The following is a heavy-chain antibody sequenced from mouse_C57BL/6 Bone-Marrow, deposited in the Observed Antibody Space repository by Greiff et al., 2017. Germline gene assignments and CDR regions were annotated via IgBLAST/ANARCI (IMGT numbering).Heavy chain of an antibody. CDR3: AVGYIWLSMDY. J-gene: IGHJ4*01. Sequence: QLQQPGAELVKPGASVKLSCKPSASPFPSSWMHWVKQRPGRGLEWMGRIDPNSGGTKYNEKFKSKATLTVDKPSSTAYMQLSSLTSEDSAVYYCAVGYIWLSMDYWGQGTSVTVSS. CDR1: ASPFPSSW. V-gene: IGHV1-72*01. D-gene: IGHD1-3*01. CDR2: IDPNSGGT.